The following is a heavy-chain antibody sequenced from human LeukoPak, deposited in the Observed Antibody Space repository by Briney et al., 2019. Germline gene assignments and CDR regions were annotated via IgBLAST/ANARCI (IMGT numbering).Heavy chain of an antibody. CDR3: ARDQMAAAGTNMDV. D-gene: IGHD6-13*01. CDR1: GDSISTHY. V-gene: IGHV4-59*11. Sequence: SETLSLTCTVSGDSISTHYWSWIRQPPGKGLEWIGYMHYSGLTNYNPSLKSRVTISADTSKNQFSLRLSSVTAADTAVYYCARDQMAAAGTNMDVWGRGATVTVSS. CDR2: MHYSGLT. J-gene: IGHJ6*03.